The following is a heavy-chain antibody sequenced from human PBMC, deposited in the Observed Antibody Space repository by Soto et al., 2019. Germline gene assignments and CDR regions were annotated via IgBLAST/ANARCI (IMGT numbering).Heavy chain of an antibody. CDR2: INAGNGNT. Sequence: ASVKVSCKASGYTFTSYDMHWVRQAPGQRLEWMGWINAGNGNTKYSQKFQGRVTITRDTSASTAYMELSSLRSEDTAVYYCASPGIAVAGIGAWDYYYYGMDVWGQGTTVTVSS. CDR3: ASPGIAVAGIGAWDYYYYGMDV. D-gene: IGHD6-19*01. CDR1: GYTFTSYD. V-gene: IGHV1-3*01. J-gene: IGHJ6*02.